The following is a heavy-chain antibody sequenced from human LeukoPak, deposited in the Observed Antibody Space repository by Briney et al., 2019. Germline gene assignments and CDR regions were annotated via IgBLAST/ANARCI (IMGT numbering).Heavy chain of an antibody. CDR3: ARATMVREVIITNYFDN. CDR2: INPNSGGT. D-gene: IGHD3-10*01. J-gene: IGHJ4*02. V-gene: IGHV1-2*02. CDR1: GYTFTGHY. Sequence: GASVKVSCKASGYTFTGHYMHWVRQAPGQGLEWMGWINPNSGGTNYAQNFQGRVTMTRDTSISTVYMELSRLRSDDTALYYCARATMVREVIITNYFDNWGQGAPVTVSS.